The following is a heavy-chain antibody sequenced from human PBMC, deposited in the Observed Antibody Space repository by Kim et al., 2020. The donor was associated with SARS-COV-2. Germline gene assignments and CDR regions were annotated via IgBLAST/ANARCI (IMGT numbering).Heavy chain of an antibody. J-gene: IGHJ6*02. CDR1: GGSISSYY. D-gene: IGHD6-25*01. V-gene: IGHV4-59*01. CDR3: ARDRYGSAGYYGMDV. Sequence: SETLSLTCTVSGGSISSYYWSWIRQPPGKGLEWIGYIYYSGSTNYNPSLKSRVTISVDTSKNQFSLKLSSVTAADTAVYYCARDRYGSAGYYGMDVWGQGTTVTVSS. CDR2: IYYSGST.